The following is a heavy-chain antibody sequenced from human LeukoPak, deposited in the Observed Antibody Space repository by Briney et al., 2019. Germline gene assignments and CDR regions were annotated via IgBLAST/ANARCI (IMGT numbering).Heavy chain of an antibody. D-gene: IGHD2-15*01. J-gene: IGHJ4*02. CDR1: GFTFSSYA. CDR3: AKRDCSGGSCYSD. V-gene: IGHV3-23*01. CDR2: ISGSGGST. Sequence: PGGSLRLSWEASGFTFSSYAMSWVRQPPGKGLEWVSAISGSGGSTYYADSVKGRFTISRDNSKNTLYLQMNSLRAEDTAVYYCAKRDCSGGSCYSDWGQGTLVTVSS.